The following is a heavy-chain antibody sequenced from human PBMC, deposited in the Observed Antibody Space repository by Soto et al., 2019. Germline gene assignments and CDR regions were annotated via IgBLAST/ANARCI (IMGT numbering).Heavy chain of an antibody. CDR2: IYYTGST. V-gene: IGHV4-30-4*08. D-gene: IGHD3-22*01. J-gene: IGHJ4*02. CDR1: GGSISGGPYY. Sequence: SETLSLTCTVSGGSISGGPYYWTLIRQHPGSGLEWIGYIYYTGSTYYNPSLKSRVIMSVDTSNNQLSLKLSSVTAADTAVYYCARMGRTDDSNAYTFDYWGQGSLVTVSS. CDR3: ARMGRTDDSNAYTFDY.